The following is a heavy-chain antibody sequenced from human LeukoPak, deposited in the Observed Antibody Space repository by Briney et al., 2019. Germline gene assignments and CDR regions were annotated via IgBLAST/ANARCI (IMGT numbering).Heavy chain of an antibody. V-gene: IGHV3-30*02. CDR1: GFTFSSYG. J-gene: IGHJ5*02. CDR3: AKELKITGTENP. Sequence: PGGSLRLSCAASGFTFSSYGMHWVRQAPGKGLEWVAFIRYDGSNKYYADSVKGRFTISRDNSKNTLYLQMNSLRAEDTAVYYCAKELKITGTENPWGQGTLVTVSS. D-gene: IGHD1-7*01. CDR2: IRYDGSNK.